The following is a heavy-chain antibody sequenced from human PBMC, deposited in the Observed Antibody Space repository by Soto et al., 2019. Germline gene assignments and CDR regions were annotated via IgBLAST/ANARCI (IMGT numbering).Heavy chain of an antibody. V-gene: IGHV1-2*04. CDR2: INPNSGGT. Sequence: ASVKVSCKASGYTFTGYYMHWVRQAPGQGLEWMGWINPNSGGTNYAQKFQGWVTMTRDTSISTAYMELSRLRSDDTAVYYCARDWGPTSWYYYVMDVWGQGTKVTVSS. CDR3: ARDWGPTSWYYYVMDV. J-gene: IGHJ6*02. D-gene: IGHD3-16*01. CDR1: GYTFTGYY.